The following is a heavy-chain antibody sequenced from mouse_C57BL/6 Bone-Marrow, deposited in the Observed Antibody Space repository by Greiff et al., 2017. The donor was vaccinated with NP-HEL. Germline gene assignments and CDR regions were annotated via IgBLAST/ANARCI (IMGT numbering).Heavy chain of an antibody. CDR2: IHPNSGST. D-gene: IGHD3-2*02. Sequence: QVQLQQSGAELVKPGASVKLSCKASGYTFTSYWMHWVKQRPGQGLEWIGMIHPNSGSTNYNEKFKSKATLTVDKSSSTAYMQLSSLTSEDSAVYDCATGSSRQLRLLSYDLDYWGQGTTLTVSS. CDR1: GYTFTSYW. CDR3: ATGSSRQLRLLSYDLDY. V-gene: IGHV1-64*01. J-gene: IGHJ2*01.